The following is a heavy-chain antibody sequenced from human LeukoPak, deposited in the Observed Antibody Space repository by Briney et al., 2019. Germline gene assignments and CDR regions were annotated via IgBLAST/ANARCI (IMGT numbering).Heavy chain of an antibody. CDR1: GGXFSGYY. V-gene: IGHV4-34*01. Sequence: PSETLSLTCAVSGGXFSGYYCSWIRQPPGKGLEWIGEIHHGGSTNYNPSLKSRVTMSVDTSKIQFSLKLTSVTAADTAVYYCARGGDFFSDYWGQGTLVTVSS. CDR2: IHHGGST. CDR3: ARGGDFFSDY. J-gene: IGHJ4*02. D-gene: IGHD3-3*01.